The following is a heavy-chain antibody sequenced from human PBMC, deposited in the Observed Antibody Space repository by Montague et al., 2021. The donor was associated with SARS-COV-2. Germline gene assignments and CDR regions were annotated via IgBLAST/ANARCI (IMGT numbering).Heavy chain of an antibody. D-gene: IGHD3-9*01. V-gene: IGHV4-59*01. CDR2: IDYSGST. J-gene: IGHJ6*02. CDR3: ARLPYDNSYGMDV. Sequence: TLSLTCTVSGGSISTYYWNWIRQFPGKGLEWIGYIDYSGSTNYNPSLQSRVIISVDGSKIQFSLKLNSVTAADTAIYYCARLPYDNSYGMDVWGQGTTVTVSS. CDR1: GGSISTYY.